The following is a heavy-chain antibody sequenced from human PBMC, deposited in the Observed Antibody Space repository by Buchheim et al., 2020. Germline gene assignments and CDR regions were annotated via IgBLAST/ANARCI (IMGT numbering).Heavy chain of an antibody. CDR1: GGSISSSY. J-gene: IGHJ4*02. Sequence: QVQLQESGPGLVKPSETPSLTCTVSGGSISSSYWSWIRQPPGKGLEWIGYIYYSGSTNYNPSLKSRVTISVDTSKNQFSLKLSSVTAADTAVYYCARGDREGLVNFDYWGQGTL. D-gene: IGHD6-19*01. V-gene: IGHV4-59*01. CDR2: IYYSGST. CDR3: ARGDREGLVNFDY.